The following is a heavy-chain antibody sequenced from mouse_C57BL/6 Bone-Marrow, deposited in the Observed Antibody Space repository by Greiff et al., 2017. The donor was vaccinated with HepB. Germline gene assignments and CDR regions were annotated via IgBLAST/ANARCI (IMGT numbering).Heavy chain of an antibody. J-gene: IGHJ3*01. CDR1: GYSFTDYN. V-gene: IGHV1-39*01. CDR2: INPNYGTT. D-gene: IGHD1-1*01. Sequence: EVQLQQSGPELVKPGASVKISCKASGYSFTDYNMNWVKQSNGKSLEWIGVINPNYGTTSYNQRFKGKATLTVDQSSSTAYMQLNSLTSEDSAVYYCARREDYGSSPWFAYWGQGTLVTVSA. CDR3: ARREDYGSSPWFAY.